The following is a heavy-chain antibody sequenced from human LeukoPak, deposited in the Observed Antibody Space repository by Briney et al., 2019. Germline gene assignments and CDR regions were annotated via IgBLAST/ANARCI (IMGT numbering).Heavy chain of an antibody. J-gene: IGHJ5*02. CDR3: ARGGYCRSDSCYSNYFDP. CDR2: INTNTGNP. V-gene: IGHV7-4-1*02. D-gene: IGHD2-15*01. CDR1: GYSFTNYA. Sequence: GASVKVSCKAPGYSFTNYAINWVRQAPGQGLEWMGWINTNTGNPTYVQGFTGRFVFSLDTSVSTAYLQISSLKPEDTAVYYCARGGYCRSDSCYSNYFDPWGQGTLVTVSS.